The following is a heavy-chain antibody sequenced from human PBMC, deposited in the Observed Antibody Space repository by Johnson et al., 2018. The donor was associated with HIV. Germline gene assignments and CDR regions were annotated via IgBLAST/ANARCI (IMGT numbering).Heavy chain of an antibody. J-gene: IGHJ3*02. Sequence: VQLVESGGGLVQPGGSVRLSCAASGFTFSSYDMHWVRQATGKGLEWVSTIGPAGDTYYPDSVKGRFTISRDNSKNTLYLQMNSLRAEDTAVYYCARGGNYYCRSCYPHDAFDIWGQGTMVTVSS. CDR3: ARGGNYYCRSCYPHDAFDI. V-gene: IGHV3-13*01. CDR1: GFTFSSYD. D-gene: IGHD3-22*01. CDR2: IGPAGDT.